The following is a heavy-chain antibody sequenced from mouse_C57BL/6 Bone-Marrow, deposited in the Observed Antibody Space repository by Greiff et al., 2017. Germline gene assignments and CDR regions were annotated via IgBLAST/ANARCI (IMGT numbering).Heavy chain of an antibody. V-gene: IGHV14-3*01. J-gene: IGHJ4*01. CDR3: AVCDGVYAMDY. CDR1: GFNIKNTY. Sequence: EVQRVESVAELVRPGASVKLSCTASGFNIKNTYMHWVKQRPEQGLEWIGRIDPANGNTKYAPKFQGKATTTTDTSSNTAYLQLSSLTSEDTAIYYCAVCDGVYAMDYWGQGTSVTVSS. CDR2: IDPANGNT. D-gene: IGHD2-3*01.